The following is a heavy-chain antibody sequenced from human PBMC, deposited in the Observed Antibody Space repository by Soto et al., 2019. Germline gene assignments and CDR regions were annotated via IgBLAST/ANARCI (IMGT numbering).Heavy chain of an antibody. D-gene: IGHD1-1*01. J-gene: IGHJ6*02. V-gene: IGHV3-33*01. CDR2: IWYDGSNK. CDR3: ARDPRNWNDDYGMDV. CDR1: GFTFSSYG. Sequence: QVQLVESGGGVVQPGRSLRLSCAASGFTFSSYGMHWVRQAPGKGLEWVAVIWYDGSNKYYADSVKGRFTISRDNSKNTLYLQMNSLRAEDTAVYYCARDPRNWNDDYGMDVWGQGTTVTVSS.